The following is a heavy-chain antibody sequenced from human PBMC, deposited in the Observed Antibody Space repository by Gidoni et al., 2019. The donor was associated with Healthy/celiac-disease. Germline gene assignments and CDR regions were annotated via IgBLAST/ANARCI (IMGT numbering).Heavy chain of an antibody. V-gene: IGHV1-69*08. D-gene: IGHD2-15*01. Sequence: QVQLVQSGAEVKKPGSSVKVSCKASGGTFSSYTISWVRQAPGQGLEWMGRIIPILGIANYAQKFQGRVTITADKSTSTAYMELSSLRSEDTAVYYCARDFKGYCSGGSCYGVGYYYYGMDVWGQGTTVTVSS. CDR2: IIPILGIA. J-gene: IGHJ6*02. CDR3: ARDFKGYCSGGSCYGVGYYYYGMDV. CDR1: GGTFSSYT.